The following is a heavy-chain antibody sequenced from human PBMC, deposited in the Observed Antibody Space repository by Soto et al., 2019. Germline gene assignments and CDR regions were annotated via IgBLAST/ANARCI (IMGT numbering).Heavy chain of an antibody. Sequence: EVQLVESGGGLVQPGGSLRLSCAASGFTFSTYWMTWVRQPPGKGLEWVANMDQDGSETYYVDYVRGRFTVSRHNAKNSLYLQMNSLRVEDTAVYYCVCGGNFFIYWGQGTLVTVSP. V-gene: IGHV3-7*01. CDR3: VCGGNFFIY. CDR2: MDQDGSET. CDR1: GFTFSTYW. J-gene: IGHJ4*02. D-gene: IGHD3-16*01.